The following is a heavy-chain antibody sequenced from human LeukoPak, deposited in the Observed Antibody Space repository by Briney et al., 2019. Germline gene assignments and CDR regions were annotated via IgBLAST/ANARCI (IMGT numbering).Heavy chain of an antibody. Sequence: GGSLRLSCAAPGFTFSSYSMNWVRQAPGKGLEWVSSISSSSSYIYYADSVKGRFTISRDNAKNSLYLQMNSLRAEDTAVYYCARVGRGYCSSTSCGPFDYWGQGTLVTVSS. CDR1: GFTFSSYS. D-gene: IGHD2-2*01. CDR2: ISSSSSYI. V-gene: IGHV3-21*01. J-gene: IGHJ4*02. CDR3: ARVGRGYCSSTSCGPFDY.